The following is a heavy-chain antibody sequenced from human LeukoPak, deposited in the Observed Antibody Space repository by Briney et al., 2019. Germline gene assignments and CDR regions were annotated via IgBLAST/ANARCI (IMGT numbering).Heavy chain of an antibody. V-gene: IGHV4-34*01. CDR3: ATPYCSGISCLDIFNM. CDR2: INHSGST. Sequence: SETLSLTCAVYGGSFSPYYWSWIRQPPGKGLEWIGEINHSGSTNYNPSLKSRVTISVDTSKNQFSLQLSSVTAADTATYYCATPYCSGISCLDIFNMWGQGTRVTVSS. J-gene: IGHJ3*02. CDR1: GGSFSPYY. D-gene: IGHD2-15*01.